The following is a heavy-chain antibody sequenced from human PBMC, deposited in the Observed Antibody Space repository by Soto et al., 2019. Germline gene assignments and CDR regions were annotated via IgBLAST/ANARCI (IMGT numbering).Heavy chain of an antibody. D-gene: IGHD3-3*01. CDR1: DGSISTYF. V-gene: IGHV4-4*07. CDR2: IDNSGNT. Sequence: TSETLSLTCTVSDGSISTYFCNWIRQPAGKGLEWIGRIDNSGNTNYNPSLKSRVTMSADTSRNQFSLKLNSVTAADTAVYYCARGGQDFCSGTFDYWGQGDLVTVSS. J-gene: IGHJ4*02. CDR3: ARGGQDFCSGTFDY.